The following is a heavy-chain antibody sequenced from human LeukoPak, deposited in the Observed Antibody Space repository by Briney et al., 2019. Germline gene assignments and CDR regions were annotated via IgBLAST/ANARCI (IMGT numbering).Heavy chain of an antibody. CDR1: GGTFSSYA. CDR2: IIPILGIA. CDR3: ARDLVPAAIGANWFDP. V-gene: IGHV1-69*04. D-gene: IGHD2-2*02. Sequence: GSSVKVSCKASGGTFSSYAISWVRQAPGQGLEWMGRIIPILGIANYAQKFQGRVTITADKSTSTAYMELGSLRSEDTAVYYCARDLVPAAIGANWFDPWGQGTLVTVSS. J-gene: IGHJ5*02.